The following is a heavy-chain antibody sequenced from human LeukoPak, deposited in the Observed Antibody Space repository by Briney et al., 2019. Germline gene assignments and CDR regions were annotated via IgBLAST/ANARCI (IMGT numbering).Heavy chain of an antibody. CDR2: IYSSGIT. Sequence: SETLSLTCTVSGGSITDSFWTWIRQPAGKGLEWIGRIYSSGITNYNPSLKSRVTISVDTSKNQFSLKLSSVTAADTAVYYCAKLDYDGYSGSYYFDYWGQGTLVTVSS. V-gene: IGHV4-4*07. CDR3: AKLDYDGYSGSYYFDY. CDR1: GGSITDSF. J-gene: IGHJ4*02. D-gene: IGHD1-26*01.